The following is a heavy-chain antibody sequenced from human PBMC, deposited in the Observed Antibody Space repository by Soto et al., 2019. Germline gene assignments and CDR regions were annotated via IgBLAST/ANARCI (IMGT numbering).Heavy chain of an antibody. J-gene: IGHJ4*02. CDR2: IWYDGSNK. CDR1: GFTFSSYG. V-gene: IGHV3-33*01. D-gene: IGHD2-15*01. Sequence: QVQLVESGGGVVQPGRSLRLSCAASGFTFSSYGMHWVRQAPGKGLEWVAVIWYDGSNKYYADSVKGRFTISRDNSKNTLYLQMNSLRAEDTAGYYCARELGYCSGGSCPGFDYWGQGTLVTVSS. CDR3: ARELGYCSGGSCPGFDY.